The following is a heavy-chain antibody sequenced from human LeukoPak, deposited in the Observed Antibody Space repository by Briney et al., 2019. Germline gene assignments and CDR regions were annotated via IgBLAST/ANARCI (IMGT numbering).Heavy chain of an antibody. CDR1: GFTFSSYS. V-gene: IGHV3-21*01. D-gene: IGHD3-10*01. J-gene: IGHJ4*02. CDR2: ISSSSYI. CDR3: ARDLVTMVRGVIITRFDY. Sequence: GGSLRLSCAASGFTFSSYSMNWVRQAPGKGLEWVSSISSSSYIYYADSVKGRFTISRDNAKNSLYLQMNSLRAEGTAVYYCARDLVTMVRGVIITRFDYWGQGTLVTVSS.